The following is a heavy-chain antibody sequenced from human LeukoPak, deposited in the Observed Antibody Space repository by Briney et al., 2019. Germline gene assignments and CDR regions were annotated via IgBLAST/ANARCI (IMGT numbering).Heavy chain of an antibody. D-gene: IGHD4-23*01. CDR3: ARKPYGGNWFDY. V-gene: IGHV1-69*13. CDR2: IIPIFGTA. Sequence: ASVKVSCKASGGTFSSYAISWVRQAPGRGLEWMGGIIPIFGTANYAQKFQGRVTITADESTSTAYMELSSLRSEDTAVYYCARKPYGGNWFDYWGQGTLVTVSS. J-gene: IGHJ4*02. CDR1: GGTFSSYA.